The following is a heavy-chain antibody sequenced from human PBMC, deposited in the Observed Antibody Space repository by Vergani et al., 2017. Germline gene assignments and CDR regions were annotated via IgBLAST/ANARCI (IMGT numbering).Heavy chain of an antibody. J-gene: IGHJ4*02. D-gene: IGHD3-22*01. Sequence: EVQLLEPGGGLVQPGGSLRLSCAASGFTFSTYAMTWVRQAPGKGLEWVSTISSDGGSTYYADPGKGRFTISRDNSKNTLSLQMNSLTAEDTAIYYCAGPQETSGYYYGGFDYWAQGIVVTVSS. CDR3: AGPQETSGYYYGGFDY. V-gene: IGHV3-23*01. CDR1: GFTFSTYA. CDR2: ISSDGGST.